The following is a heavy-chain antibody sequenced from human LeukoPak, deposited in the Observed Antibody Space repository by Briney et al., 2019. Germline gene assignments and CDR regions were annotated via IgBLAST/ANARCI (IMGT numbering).Heavy chain of an antibody. V-gene: IGHV3-21*01. CDR3: ARERELDAFDI. D-gene: IGHD1-26*01. Sequence: GGSLRLSCAASGFTFSTYSMNWVRQAPGKGLEWVSSISSSSSYIYYADSVKGRFTISRDNARNSLYLQMNSLRAEDTAVYYCARERELDAFDIWGQGTMVTVSS. CDR2: ISSSSSYI. J-gene: IGHJ3*02. CDR1: GFTFSTYS.